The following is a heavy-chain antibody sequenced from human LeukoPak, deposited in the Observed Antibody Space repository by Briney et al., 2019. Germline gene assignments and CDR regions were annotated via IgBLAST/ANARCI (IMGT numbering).Heavy chain of an antibody. D-gene: IGHD3-22*01. Sequence: SSETLSLTCAVYGGSFSGYYWSWIRQPPGKGLEWIGEINHSGSTNYNPSLKSRVTISVDTSKNQFSLKLSSVTAADTAVYYCARSITMIVVAPYFAFDIWGQGTMVTVSS. CDR1: GGSFSGYY. CDR3: ARSITMIVVAPYFAFDI. J-gene: IGHJ3*02. CDR2: INHSGST. V-gene: IGHV4-34*01.